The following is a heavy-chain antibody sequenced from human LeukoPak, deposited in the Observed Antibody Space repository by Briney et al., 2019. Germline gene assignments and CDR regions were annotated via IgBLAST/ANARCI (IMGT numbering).Heavy chain of an antibody. CDR3: ARGTAAAGTLGY. Sequence: SETLSLTCTVSGGSISSGDYYWSWIRQPPGKGLEWIGYIYYSGSTYYNPSLKSRVTISVDTSKNQFSLKLSSVTAADTAVYYCARGTAAAGTLGYWGQGTLVTVSS. D-gene: IGHD6-13*01. CDR2: IYYSGST. CDR1: GGSISSGDYY. V-gene: IGHV4-30-4*01. J-gene: IGHJ4*02.